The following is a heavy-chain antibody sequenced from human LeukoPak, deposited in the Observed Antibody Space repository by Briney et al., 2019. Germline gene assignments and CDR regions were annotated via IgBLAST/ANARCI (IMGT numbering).Heavy chain of an antibody. V-gene: IGHV1-69*05. CDR2: IIPIFGTA. J-gene: IGHJ5*01. Sequence: SVKVSCKAFGGTFSNYAITWVRQAPGQRLEWMGRIIPIFGTANYAQKFQGRVTITTDESTSTDYMELSSLRSEDTAVYYCARGDGYGYNWFDSWGQGTLVTVSS. CDR1: GGTFSNYA. D-gene: IGHD5-24*01. CDR3: ARGDGYGYNWFDS.